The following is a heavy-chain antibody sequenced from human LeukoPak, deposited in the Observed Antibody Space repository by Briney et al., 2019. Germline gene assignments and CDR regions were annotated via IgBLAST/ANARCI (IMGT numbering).Heavy chain of an antibody. CDR1: GFTFSSYG. V-gene: IGHV3-33*01. CDR2: IWYDGSNK. D-gene: IGHD6-6*01. CDR3: ARGSSSSGGFDF. J-gene: IGHJ4*02. Sequence: GGSLRLSCAASGFTFSSYGMHWVRQAPGKGLEWVAVIWYDGSNKYYADSVKGRLTISRDNSKNTLYLQMNSLRAEDTAVYYCARGSSSSGGFDFWGQGTLVTVSS.